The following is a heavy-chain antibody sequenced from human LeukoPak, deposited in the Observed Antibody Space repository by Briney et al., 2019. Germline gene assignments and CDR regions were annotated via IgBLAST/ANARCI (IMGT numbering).Heavy chain of an antibody. CDR2: INPSGGT. CDR1: GYTFSIYN. D-gene: IGHD6-13*01. V-gene: IGHV1-46*01. Sequence: GASVKVSCKASGYTFSIYNMHWVRQAPGQGLEWMGIINPSGGTSYAQKLQGRITMTRDTSTVYMELSSLSSEDTAVYYCAREGVAGTGLDYWGQGTLVTVSS. J-gene: IGHJ4*02. CDR3: AREGVAGTGLDY.